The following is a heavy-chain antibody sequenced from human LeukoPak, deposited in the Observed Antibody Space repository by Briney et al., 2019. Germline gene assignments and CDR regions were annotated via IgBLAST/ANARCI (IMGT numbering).Heavy chain of an antibody. D-gene: IGHD3/OR15-3a*01. V-gene: IGHV4-39*01. J-gene: IGHJ4*02. CDR3: ARQTGSGLFILP. CDR1: GVSISSSNSY. Sequence: SETLALTCTVSGVSISSSNSYWGWIRQPPGKGLEWIGSIYYSGNTYYNASLKSQVSISIDTSKNQFSLRLTSVTAADTAVYYCARQTGSGLFILPGGQGTLVTVSS. CDR2: IYYSGNT.